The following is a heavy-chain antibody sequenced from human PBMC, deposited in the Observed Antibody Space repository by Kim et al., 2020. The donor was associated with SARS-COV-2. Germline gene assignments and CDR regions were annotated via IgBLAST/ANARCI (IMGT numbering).Heavy chain of an antibody. CDR1: GGSISSSSYY. J-gene: IGHJ5*02. V-gene: IGHV4-39*01. D-gene: IGHD5-18*01. CDR3: ARQCQLWFLGP. CDR2: IYYSGST. Sequence: SETLSLTCTVSGGSISSSSYYWGWIRQPPGKGLEWIGSIYYSGSTYYNPSLKSRVTISVDTSKNQFSLKLSSVTAADTAVYYCARQCQLWFLGPWGQGTL.